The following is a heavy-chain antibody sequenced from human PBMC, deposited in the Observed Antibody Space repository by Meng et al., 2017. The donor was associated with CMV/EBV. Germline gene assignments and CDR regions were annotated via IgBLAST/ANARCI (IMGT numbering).Heavy chain of an antibody. Sequence: GGSLRLSCAASGFTFSSYAMHWVRQAPGKGLEWVAVISYDGSNKYYADSVKGRFTISRDNSKNTLYLQMNSLRAEDTAVYYCASPADVFDIWGQGTMVTVSS. CDR1: GFTFSSYA. CDR3: ASPADVFDI. V-gene: IGHV3-30-3*01. J-gene: IGHJ3*02. CDR2: ISYDGSNK.